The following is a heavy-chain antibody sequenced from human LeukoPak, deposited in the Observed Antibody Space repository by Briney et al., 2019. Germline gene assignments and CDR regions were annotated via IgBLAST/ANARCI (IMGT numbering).Heavy chain of an antibody. J-gene: IGHJ5*02. V-gene: IGHV4-31*03. CDR3: ARDEGYCSGGSCYPYNWFDP. CDR1: GGSISSGGYY. Sequence: PSETLSLTCTVSGGSISSGGYYWSWIRQHPGKGLEWIGYIYYSGSTYYNPSLKSRVTISVDTPKNQFSLKLSSVTAADTAVYYCARDEGYCSGGSCYPYNWFDPWGQGTLVTVSS. D-gene: IGHD2-15*01. CDR2: IYYSGST.